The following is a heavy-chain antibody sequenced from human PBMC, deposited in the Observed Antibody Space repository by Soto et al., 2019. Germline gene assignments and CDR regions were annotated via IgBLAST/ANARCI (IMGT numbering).Heavy chain of an antibody. D-gene: IGHD3-10*01. V-gene: IGHV1-69*02. CDR2: IIPILGIA. CDR3: ARSYYYGSGSYYSMFDY. Sequence: QVQLVQSGAEVKKPGSSVKVSCKASGGTFSSYTISWVRQAPGQGLEWMGRIIPILGIANYAQKFQGRVTITADKSTSTVYMELSSLRSEDTAVYYWARSYYYGSGSYYSMFDYWGQGTLVTVSS. CDR1: GGTFSSYT. J-gene: IGHJ4*02.